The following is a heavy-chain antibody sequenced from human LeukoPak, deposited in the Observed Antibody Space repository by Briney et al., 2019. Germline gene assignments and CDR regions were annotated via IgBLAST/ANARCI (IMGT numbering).Heavy chain of an antibody. CDR1: GFTFSSYG. CDR3: AKNPIVVVPAALSR. J-gene: IGHJ4*02. CDR2: ISGSGGST. Sequence: GGSLRLSCAASGFTFSSYGMHWVRQAPGKGLEWVSAISGSGGSTYYADSVKGRFTISRDNSKNTLYLQMNSLRAEDTAVYYCAKNPIVVVPAALSRWGQGTLVTVSS. V-gene: IGHV3-23*01. D-gene: IGHD2-2*01.